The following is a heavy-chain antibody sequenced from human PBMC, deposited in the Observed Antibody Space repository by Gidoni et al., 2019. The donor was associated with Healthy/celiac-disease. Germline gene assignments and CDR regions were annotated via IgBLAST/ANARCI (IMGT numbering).Heavy chain of an antibody. D-gene: IGHD3-10*01. J-gene: IGHJ4*02. CDR3: ARGARYYYGSGSFGY. V-gene: IGHV4-34*01. Sequence: QVQLQQWGAGLLKPSETLSRTCAVYGGSFSGYYWSWIRQPPGKGLEWIGEINHSGSTNYNPSLTSRVTISVDTSKTQFSLKLSSVTAADTAVYYCARGARYYYGSGSFGYWGQGTLVTVSS. CDR2: INHSGST. CDR1: GGSFSGYY.